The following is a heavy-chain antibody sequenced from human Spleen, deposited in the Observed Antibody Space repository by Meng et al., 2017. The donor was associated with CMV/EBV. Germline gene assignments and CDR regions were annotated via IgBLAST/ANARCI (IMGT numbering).Heavy chain of an antibody. J-gene: IGHJ4*02. Sequence: LQGSGPGLVKPSGTLSLTCAVSGGSIGISTWWSWVRQPPGKGLEWIGEIYHSGGTNYNPSLRGRVTISLDNSKNTLYLQMNSLRAEDTAVYYCAREDQGSGWYGYWGQGTLVTVSS. CDR3: AREDQGSGWYGY. V-gene: IGHV4-4*02. CDR2: IYHSGGT. CDR1: GGSIGISTW. D-gene: IGHD6-19*01.